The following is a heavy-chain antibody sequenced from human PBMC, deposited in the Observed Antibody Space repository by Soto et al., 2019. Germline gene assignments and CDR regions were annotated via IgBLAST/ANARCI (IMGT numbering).Heavy chain of an antibody. CDR1: GFTFSSYA. D-gene: IGHD6-19*01. Sequence: EVQLLESGGGLVQPGGSLRLPCAASGFTFSSYAISWVRQAPGKGLEWVSAISGSGGATYYADSVKGRFTISRDNSKKTVYLQMNSLRGEDTAVYFCAKDQVAVAGSTFDYWGHGTRVTVSS. CDR3: AKDQVAVAGSTFDY. V-gene: IGHV3-23*01. J-gene: IGHJ4*01. CDR2: ISGSGGAT.